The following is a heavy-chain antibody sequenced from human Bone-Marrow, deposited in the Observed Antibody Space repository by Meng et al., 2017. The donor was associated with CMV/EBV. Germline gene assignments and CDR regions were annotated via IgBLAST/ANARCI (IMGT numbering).Heavy chain of an antibody. CDR3: ARHGWSRWFDL. V-gene: IGHV4-39*01. CDR2: IYYSGST. J-gene: IGHJ5*02. Sequence: GSLRLSCTVSDGSISSSSYYWGWIRQPPGKGLEWIGSIYYSGSTYYNPSLKSRVTISVDTSKNQFSLKLSSVTAADTAVYYCARHGWSRWFDLWGQGTLVTVSS. CDR1: DGSISSSSYY. D-gene: IGHD2-2*03.